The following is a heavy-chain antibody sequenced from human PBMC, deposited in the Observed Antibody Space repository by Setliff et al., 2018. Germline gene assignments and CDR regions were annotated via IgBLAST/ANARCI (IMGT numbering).Heavy chain of an antibody. V-gene: IGHV3-73*01. Sequence: GGSLRLSCATSGFIFSGSAIHWVRQASGKGLEWVGRIRSKENSYATEYAASVKGRFSISRDDIKNTAYLQVSSLKTEDTAVYYCTINRDSGSLGFWGQGTLVTVSS. J-gene: IGHJ4*02. CDR1: GFIFSGSA. D-gene: IGHD1-26*01. CDR3: TINRDSGSLGF. CDR2: IRSKENSYAT.